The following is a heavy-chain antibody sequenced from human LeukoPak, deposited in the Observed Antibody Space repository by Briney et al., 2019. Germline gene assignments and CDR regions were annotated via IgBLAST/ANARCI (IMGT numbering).Heavy chain of an antibody. CDR1: GGSISSYY. CDR2: IYYSGST. Sequence: SETLSLTCTVSGGSISSYYWSWIQQPPGKGLEWIGHIYYSGSTNYNPSLKSRVTISVDTSKNQFSLKLSSVTAADTAVYYCARGYSYGPDYYFDYWGQGTLVTVSS. V-gene: IGHV4-59*01. D-gene: IGHD5-18*01. J-gene: IGHJ4*02. CDR3: ARGYSYGPDYYFDY.